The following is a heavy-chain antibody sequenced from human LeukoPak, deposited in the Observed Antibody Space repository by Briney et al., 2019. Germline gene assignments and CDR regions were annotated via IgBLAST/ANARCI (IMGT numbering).Heavy chain of an antibody. CDR3: ARGGPRVAGLDAFDI. J-gene: IGHJ3*02. Sequence: GGSLRLSCAASGFTFSSYSMNWVRQAPGKGLEWVSYISSYSSTKYYADSVKGRFIISRDNAKNSLYLQMNSLRAEDTAVYYCARGGPRVAGLDAFDIWGQGTMVTVSS. CDR2: ISSYSSTK. CDR1: GFTFSSYS. V-gene: IGHV3-48*01. D-gene: IGHD6-19*01.